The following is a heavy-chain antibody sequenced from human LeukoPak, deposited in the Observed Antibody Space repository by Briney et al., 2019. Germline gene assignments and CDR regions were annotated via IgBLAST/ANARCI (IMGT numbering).Heavy chain of an antibody. D-gene: IGHD3-10*01. CDR2: IKQDGSEK. V-gene: IGHV3-7*01. Sequence: GGSLRLSCAASGFTFSSYWMSWVRQAPGKGLEWVANIKQDGSEKYYVDSVKGRFTISRDNAKNSLYLQMNSLRAEDTAVYYCARARITMVRGDHYYMDVWGKGTTVTVSS. CDR1: GFTFSSYW. J-gene: IGHJ6*03. CDR3: ARARITMVRGDHYYMDV.